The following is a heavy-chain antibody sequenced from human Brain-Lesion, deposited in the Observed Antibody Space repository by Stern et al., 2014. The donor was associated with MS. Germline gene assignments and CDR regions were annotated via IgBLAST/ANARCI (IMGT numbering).Heavy chain of an antibody. V-gene: IGHV1-2*02. CDR2: INPNTGGT. Sequence: QVQLVQSGAEVKKPGASVKVSCKTSGYIFTGYYIHWVRQAPGQGLEWMAWINPNTGGTNYAQKFQGRVHMSRDTSISTAYVELSSLTSDDTAVYYCARDQRGITICGVVTDYYYLGMDVWGQGTTVTVSS. CDR3: ARDQRGITICGVVTDYYYLGMDV. J-gene: IGHJ6*02. D-gene: IGHD3-3*01. CDR1: GYIFTGYY.